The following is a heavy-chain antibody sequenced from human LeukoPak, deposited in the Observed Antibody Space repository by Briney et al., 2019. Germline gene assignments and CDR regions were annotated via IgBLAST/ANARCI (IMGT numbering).Heavy chain of an antibody. J-gene: IGHJ6*03. Sequence: GGSLRLSCAASGFTFSSYWMRWVRQAPGKGLEWVANIKQDGSEKYYVDSVKGRFTISRDNAKNSLYLQMDSLRAEDTAVYYCARVGIAIYYYYYYYMDVWGKGTTVTVSS. CDR3: ARVGIAIYYYYYYYMDV. V-gene: IGHV3-7*01. D-gene: IGHD6-13*01. CDR2: IKQDGSEK. CDR1: GFTFSSYW.